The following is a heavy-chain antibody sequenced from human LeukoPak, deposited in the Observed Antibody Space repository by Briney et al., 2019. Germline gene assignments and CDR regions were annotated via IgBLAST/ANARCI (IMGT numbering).Heavy chain of an antibody. Sequence: GGSLRLSCAASGFTFSSYAMSWVRQAPGKGLEWVSAISGSGGSTYYADSVKGRFTISRDTSKNTLYLQMNSLRAEDTAVYYCAREVAAAGSNYYYYYYMDVWGKGTTVTVSS. D-gene: IGHD6-13*01. CDR2: ISGSGGST. CDR1: GFTFSSYA. J-gene: IGHJ6*03. V-gene: IGHV3-23*01. CDR3: AREVAAAGSNYYYYYYMDV.